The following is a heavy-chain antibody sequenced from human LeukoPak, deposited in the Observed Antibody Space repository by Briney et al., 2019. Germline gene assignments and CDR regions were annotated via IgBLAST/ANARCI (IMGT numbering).Heavy chain of an antibody. J-gene: IGHJ4*02. CDR2: IYYSGNT. CDR1: GGSISNYY. D-gene: IGHD6-19*01. CDR3: VRENYSSGWYGIIDY. V-gene: IGHV4-59*01. Sequence: SETLSLTCTVSGGSISNYYWSWIRQPPRKGLEWIGYIYYSGNTNYNPSLKSRVTISVDTSKNQFSLKLSSVTAADTAVYYCVRENYSSGWYGIIDYWGQGTLVTVSS.